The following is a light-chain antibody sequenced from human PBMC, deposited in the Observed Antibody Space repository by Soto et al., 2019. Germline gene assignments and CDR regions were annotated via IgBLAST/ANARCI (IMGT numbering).Light chain of an antibody. CDR3: QQYGSSLFT. CDR1: QNIRTK. J-gene: IGKJ5*01. V-gene: IGKV3D-15*01. Sequence: EIVMTQSPATLSVSPGEGATLSCRASQNIRTKLAWYQQKPGQAPRLLISGASTRATGIPDRFSGSGSGTDFTLTISSLEPEDFAVYYCQQYGSSLFTFGQGTRLEIK. CDR2: GAS.